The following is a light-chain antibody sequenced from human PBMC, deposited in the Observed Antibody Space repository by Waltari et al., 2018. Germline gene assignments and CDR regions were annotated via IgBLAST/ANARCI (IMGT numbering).Light chain of an antibody. CDR2: LGS. CDR3: MQGLQTPT. Sequence: DIVLTQSPLSLPVTPGEPASTSCRSSQGLLQSAGHILLDLYLQKPGQSPQLLIYLGSHRASGVPDRFSGSGSGTDFTLEISRVEAEDVGVYFCMQGLQTPTFGQGTRL. CDR1: QGLLQSAGHIL. J-gene: IGKJ5*01. V-gene: IGKV2-28*01.